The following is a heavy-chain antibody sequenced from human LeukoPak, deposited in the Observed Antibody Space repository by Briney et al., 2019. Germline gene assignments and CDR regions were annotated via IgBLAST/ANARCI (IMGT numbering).Heavy chain of an antibody. Sequence: PSETLSLTCAVYGESFSGYYWTWIRQPPGKGLEWIGEINHSGSTNYNPSLKSRVTISVDTSKNQFSLKLSSVTAADTAVYYCARSLLEYSSSSGFDYWGQGTPATVSS. CDR1: GESFSGYY. D-gene: IGHD6-6*01. V-gene: IGHV4-34*01. CDR2: INHSGST. J-gene: IGHJ4*02. CDR3: ARSLLEYSSSSGFDY.